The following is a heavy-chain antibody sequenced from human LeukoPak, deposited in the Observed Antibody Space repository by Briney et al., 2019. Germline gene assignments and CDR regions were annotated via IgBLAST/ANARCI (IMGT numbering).Heavy chain of an antibody. J-gene: IGHJ3*02. CDR3: AKEGGNDAFDI. V-gene: IGHV1-46*01. CDR1: GYTFTSYY. CDR2: INPSGGST. Sequence: GASVKVSCKASGYTFTSYYMHWVRQAPGQGLEWMGIINPSGGSTSYAQKFQGRVTMTRDMSTSTVYMELSSLRSEDTAVYYCAKEGGNDAFDIWGQGTMVTVSS.